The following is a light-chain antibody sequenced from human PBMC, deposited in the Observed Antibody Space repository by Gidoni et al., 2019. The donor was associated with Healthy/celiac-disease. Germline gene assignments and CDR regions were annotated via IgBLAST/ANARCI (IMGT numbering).Light chain of an antibody. J-gene: IGKJ2*01. CDR2: KVS. CDR3: MQGTLPYT. CDR1: QSLVHSDGNTY. V-gene: IGKV2-30*02. Sequence: DVVMSQSPLCLPVTLGQPASISCRSSQSLVHSDGNTYLKWFQQRPGQSQRRLIYKVSHRESGFPERFSGSGSGNDFTLKISRVEAEDVGVYYCMQGTLPYTFGQGTKLEIK.